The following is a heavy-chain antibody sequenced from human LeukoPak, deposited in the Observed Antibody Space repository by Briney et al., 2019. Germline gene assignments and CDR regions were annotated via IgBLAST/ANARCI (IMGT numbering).Heavy chain of an antibody. CDR2: ISSTSTI. V-gene: IGHV3-48*01. CDR1: GFPFNTYS. J-gene: IGHJ5*02. D-gene: IGHD2-2*01. CDR3: ARVVENA. Sequence: PGGSLRLSCAASGFPFNTYSMNWVRQAPGKGLEWVSYISSTSTIYYADSVKGRFTISRDNANNSLYLQMNSLRAEDTAVYYCARVVENAWGQGTLVTVSS.